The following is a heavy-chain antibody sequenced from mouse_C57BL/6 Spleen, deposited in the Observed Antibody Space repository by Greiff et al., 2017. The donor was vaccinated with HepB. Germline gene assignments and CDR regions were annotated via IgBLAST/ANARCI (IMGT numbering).Heavy chain of an antibody. D-gene: IGHD1-1*02. CDR3: ARHEGPPIYYYLYFDV. CDR2: FYPGSGSI. Sequence: VQLQQSGAELVKPGASVKLYCKASGYTFTEYTIHWVKQRSGQGLEWIGWFYPGSGSIKYNEKFKDKATLTADKSSSTVYMELSRLTSEDSAVYFCARHEGPPIYYYLYFDVWGTGTTVTVSS. J-gene: IGHJ1*03. CDR1: GYTFTEYT. V-gene: IGHV1-62-2*01.